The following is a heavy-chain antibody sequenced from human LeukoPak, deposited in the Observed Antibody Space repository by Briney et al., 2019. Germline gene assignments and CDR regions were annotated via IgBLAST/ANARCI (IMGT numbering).Heavy chain of an antibody. D-gene: IGHD6-19*01. J-gene: IGHJ4*02. V-gene: IGHV3-15*01. CDR1: GFTFSNAW. CDR3: TTDSSGWYRGYFDY. Sequence: PGGSLRLSCAASGFTFSNAWMSWVRQAPGKGLEWVGRIKSKTDGGTTDYAAPVKGRFTISRDDSKNTLYLQVNSLKTEDTAVYYCTTDSSGWYRGYFDYWGQGTLVTVSS. CDR2: IKSKTDGGTT.